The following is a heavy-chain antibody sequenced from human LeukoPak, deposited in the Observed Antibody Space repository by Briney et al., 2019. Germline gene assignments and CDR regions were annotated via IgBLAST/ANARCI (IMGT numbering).Heavy chain of an antibody. D-gene: IGHD3-10*01. CDR3: AKETFYYGSGSFMGY. CDR2: ISGSGGNT. J-gene: IGHJ4*02. CDR1: GFTFSSYA. V-gene: IGHV3-23*01. Sequence: GGSLRLSCAASGFTFSSYAMSWVRQAPGKGLEWVSGISGSGGNTYYADSVKGRFTVSRDNSKNTLYLQMNSPRAEDTAVYYCAKETFYYGSGSFMGYWGQGTLVTVSS.